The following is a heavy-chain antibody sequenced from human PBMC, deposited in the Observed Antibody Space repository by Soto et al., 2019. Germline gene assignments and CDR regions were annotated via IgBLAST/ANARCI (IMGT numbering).Heavy chain of an antibody. V-gene: IGHV1-69*13. D-gene: IGHD5-12*01. J-gene: IGHJ6*02. CDR1: GGTFSSYA. CDR3: ARMVTRYSGYGYYYYYGMDV. Sequence: SVKVSCKASGGTFSSYAISWVRQAPGQGLEWMGGIIPIFGTANYAQKFQGRVTITADESTSTAYMELSTLRSEDTAVYYCARMVTRYSGYGYYYYYGMDVWGQGTTVTVSS. CDR2: IIPIFGTA.